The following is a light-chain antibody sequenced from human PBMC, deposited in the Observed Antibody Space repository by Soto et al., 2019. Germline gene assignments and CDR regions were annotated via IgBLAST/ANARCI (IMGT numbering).Light chain of an antibody. CDR3: SSYTSSTDYV. V-gene: IGLV2-14*01. CDR1: TSDSGFYNY. Sequence: QSVLTQPASVSGSPGQSITISCTGTTSDSGFYNYVSWYQHHPGKAPKLLIYEVTNRHSGVSNRFSGSKSGNTASLTISGLQAEDEADYYCSSYTSSTDYVFGTGTKVTVL. CDR2: EVT. J-gene: IGLJ1*01.